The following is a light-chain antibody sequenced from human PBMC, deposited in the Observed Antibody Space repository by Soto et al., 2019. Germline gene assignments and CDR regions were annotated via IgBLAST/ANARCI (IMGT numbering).Light chain of an antibody. CDR1: QPIRND. CDR2: GAS. V-gene: IGKV3-11*01. CDR3: QQRAVWPLS. J-gene: IGKJ4*01. Sequence: EVVLTQSPAILSLSPGETATLSCRAGQPIRNDLGWYQQRPGQAPRLLIYGASNRATGIPDRFSGSGSGTDFTLTITRLAPEDFAISSCQQRAVWPLSFGGGTKV.